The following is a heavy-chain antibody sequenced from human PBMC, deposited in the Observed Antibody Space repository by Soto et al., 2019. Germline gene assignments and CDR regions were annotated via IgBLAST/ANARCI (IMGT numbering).Heavy chain of an antibody. J-gene: IGHJ5*02. CDR2: IYYSGST. CDR1: GGSISSSSYY. CDR3: ARTIVVVPAANNWFDP. D-gene: IGHD2-2*01. V-gene: IGHV4-39*01. Sequence: LSLTCTVSGGSISSSSYYWGWIRQPPGKGLEWIGSIYYSGSTYYNPSLKSRVTISVDTSKNQSSLKLSSVTAADTAVYYCARTIVVVPAANNWFDPWGQGTLVTVSS.